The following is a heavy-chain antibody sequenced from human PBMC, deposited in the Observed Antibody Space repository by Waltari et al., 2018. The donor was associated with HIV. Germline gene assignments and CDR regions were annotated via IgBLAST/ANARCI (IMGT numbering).Heavy chain of an antibody. Sequence: EVLLVESGGGLVQPGGSLRLSCAASGFKFADFAIAWVRQAPGMGLEWVSSISWNSGTIGYADSVKGRFTISRDNAKNSLSLQMNSLRPGDTALYYCAKVGMTAVTSYAIDIWGQGTMVTVSS. J-gene: IGHJ3*02. CDR3: AKVGMTAVTSYAIDI. D-gene: IGHD4-17*01. CDR2: ISWNSGTI. CDR1: GFKFADFA. V-gene: IGHV3-9*01.